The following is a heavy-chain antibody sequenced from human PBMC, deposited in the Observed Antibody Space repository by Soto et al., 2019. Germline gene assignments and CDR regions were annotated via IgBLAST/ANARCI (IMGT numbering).Heavy chain of an antibody. CDR2: TYYRSKWYN. V-gene: IGHV6-1*01. CDR3: ARDIRGYSGYDPNSVYYYYYYGMDV. J-gene: IGHJ6*02. Sequence: SQTLSLTCAISGDSVSSNSAAWNWIRQSPSRGLEWLGRTYYRSKWYNDYAVSVKSRITINPATSKNQFSLQLNSVTPEDTAVYYCARDIRGYSGYDPNSVYYYYYYGMDVWGQGTTVTVSS. D-gene: IGHD5-12*01. CDR1: GDSVSSNSAA.